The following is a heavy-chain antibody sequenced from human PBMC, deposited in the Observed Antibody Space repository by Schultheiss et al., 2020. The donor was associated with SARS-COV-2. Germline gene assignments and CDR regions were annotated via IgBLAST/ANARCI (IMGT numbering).Heavy chain of an antibody. CDR1: GGSISSYY. D-gene: IGHD5-18*01. CDR3: VRDLGYSYDYYYGMDV. J-gene: IGHJ6*02. V-gene: IGHV4-59*01. CDR2: IYYSGST. Sequence: SETLSLTCTVSGGSISSYYWSWIRQPPGKGLEWIGYIYYSGSTNYNPSLKGRVTISLDTSKNQFSLRLSSVTAADTAVYFCVRDLGYSYDYYYGMDVWGQGTTVTVSS.